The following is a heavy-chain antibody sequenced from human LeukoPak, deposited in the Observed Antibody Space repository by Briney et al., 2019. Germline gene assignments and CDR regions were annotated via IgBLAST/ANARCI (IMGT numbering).Heavy chain of an antibody. D-gene: IGHD6-13*01. CDR2: INPNSGGT. CDR3: ARWVGAAAGTVWSRNNWFDP. CDR1: GYTFTGYY. Sequence: ASVKVSCKTSGYTFTGYYLHWVRQAPGQGLEWMGWINPNSGGTNYAQKFQGRVTMTRDTSISTAYMELSRLRSDDTAVYYCARWVGAAAGTVWSRNNWFDPWGQGTLVTVSS. J-gene: IGHJ5*02. V-gene: IGHV1-2*02.